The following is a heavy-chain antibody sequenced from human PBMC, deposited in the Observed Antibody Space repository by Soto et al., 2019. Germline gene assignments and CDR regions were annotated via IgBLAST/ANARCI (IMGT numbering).Heavy chain of an antibody. CDR1: GYTFTSYY. D-gene: IGHD1-26*01. Sequence: GASVKVSCKASGYTFTSYYMHWVRQAPGQGLEWMGIINPSGGSTSYAQKFQGRVTMTRDTSTSTVYMELSSLRSEDTAVYYCARDRGSYNYYYGMDVWGQGTTVTVSS. CDR3: ARDRGSYNYYYGMDV. J-gene: IGHJ6*02. CDR2: INPSGGST. V-gene: IGHV1-46*01.